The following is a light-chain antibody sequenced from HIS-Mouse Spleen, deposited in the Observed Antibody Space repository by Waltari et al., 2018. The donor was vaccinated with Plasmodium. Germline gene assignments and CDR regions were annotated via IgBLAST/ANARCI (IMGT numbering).Light chain of an antibody. J-gene: IGLJ3*02. Sequence: VSPGQTARITCSGDALPKHYAYWYQQKSGQAPVLVIYEDSKRPSGIPERFPGSSSGTMATLTISGAQVEDEADYYCYSTDSSGNHRVFGGGTKLTVL. CDR2: EDS. CDR3: YSTDSSGNHRV. V-gene: IGLV3-10*01. CDR1: ALPKHY.